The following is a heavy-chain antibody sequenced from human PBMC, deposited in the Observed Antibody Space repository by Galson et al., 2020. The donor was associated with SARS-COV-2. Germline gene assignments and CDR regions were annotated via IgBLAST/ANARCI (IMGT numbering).Heavy chain of an antibody. CDR1: GFNFSSYA. CDR3: AREAGGGDGWFDP. V-gene: IGHV3-30-3*01. J-gene: IGHJ5*02. CDR2: ISYDGSNK. D-gene: IGHD2-21*01. Sequence: GGSLRLSCAASGFNFSSYAMHWVRQAPGKGLEWVAVISYDGSNKYYADSVKGRFTISRDNSKNTLYLQMNSLRAEDTAGYYCAREAGGGDGWFDPWGQGTLVTVSS.